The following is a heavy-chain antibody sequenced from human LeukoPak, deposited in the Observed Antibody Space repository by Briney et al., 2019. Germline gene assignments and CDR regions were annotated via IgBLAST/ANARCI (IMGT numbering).Heavy chain of an antibody. J-gene: IGHJ4*02. CDR3: ARVGTRWLQFDMDY. D-gene: IGHD5-24*01. CDR2: INPNSGGT. Sequence: EASVKVSCKASGYTFTGYYMHWVRQAPGQGLEWMGWINPNSGGTNCAQKFQGRVTMTRDTSISTAYMELSRLRSDDTAVYYCARVGTRWLQFDMDYWGQGTLVTVSS. V-gene: IGHV1-2*02. CDR1: GYTFTGYY.